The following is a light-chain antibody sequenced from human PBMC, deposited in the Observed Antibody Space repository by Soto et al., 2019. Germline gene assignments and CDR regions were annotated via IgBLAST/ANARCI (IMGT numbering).Light chain of an antibody. Sequence: SVLAQPASVSGSPGQSVTISCTGTSSYVGAYNSVSWYQQHPDKAPQLMIYKGTQRPSGASNRFSGSTSGNAVSLTISGLQAGDEAYYFCCSSAPESTYVFGTGTKVTVL. CDR1: SSYVGAYNS. V-gene: IGLV2-23*01. CDR2: KGT. CDR3: CSSAPESTYV. J-gene: IGLJ1*01.